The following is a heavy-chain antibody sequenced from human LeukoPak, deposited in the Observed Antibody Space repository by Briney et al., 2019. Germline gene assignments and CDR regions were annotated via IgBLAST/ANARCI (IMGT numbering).Heavy chain of an antibody. CDR1: GFTFNSYE. Sequence: GGSLRLSCAASGFTFNSYEMNWVRQAPGKGLEWISYISSSGTTIYYADSVKGRFTISRDNAKNSLYLQMNSLRAEDTAVYYCARDPSSIYSYGYYGMDVWGQGTTVTVSS. CDR3: ARDPSSIYSYGYYGMDV. J-gene: IGHJ6*02. CDR2: ISSSGTTI. V-gene: IGHV3-48*03. D-gene: IGHD5-18*01.